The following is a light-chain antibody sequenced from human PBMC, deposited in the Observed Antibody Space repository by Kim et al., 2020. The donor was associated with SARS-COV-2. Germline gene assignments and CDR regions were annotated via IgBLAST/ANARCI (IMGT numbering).Light chain of an antibody. Sequence: YYAGWYQQKPGQAPVVVMYTKNIRPSGIPDRFSGSNSGNTASLTITGAQAEDEADYYCNSRDSSGNLVVFGGGTQLTVL. J-gene: IGLJ2*01. CDR2: TKN. CDR1: YY. CDR3: NSRDSSGNLVV. V-gene: IGLV3-19*01.